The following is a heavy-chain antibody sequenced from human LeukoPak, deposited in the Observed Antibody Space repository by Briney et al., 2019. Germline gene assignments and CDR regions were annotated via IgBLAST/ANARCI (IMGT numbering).Heavy chain of an antibody. J-gene: IGHJ4*02. Sequence: PSETLSLTCTVSGGSISSYCWSWIRQPPGKGLEWIGYIYYSGSTNYNPSLKSRVTISVDTSKNQFSLKLSSVTAADTAVYYCGRGGLAAAGTDFDYWGQGTLVTVSS. D-gene: IGHD6-13*01. CDR2: IYYSGST. V-gene: IGHV4-59*01. CDR3: GRGGLAAAGTDFDY. CDR1: GGSISSYC.